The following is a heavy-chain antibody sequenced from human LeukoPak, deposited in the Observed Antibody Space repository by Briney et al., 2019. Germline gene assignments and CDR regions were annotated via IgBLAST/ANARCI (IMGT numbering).Heavy chain of an antibody. CDR2: ISSSGST. Sequence: SETLSLTCTVSGDSISSGDYYWSWIRQPAGKGLEWIGRISSSGSTNYNPSLKSRVTISVDTSKNQFSLKLSSVTAADTAVYYCASNSRRVGATRGGAFDIWGQGTMVTVSS. D-gene: IGHD1-26*01. CDR1: GDSISSGDYY. V-gene: IGHV4-61*02. CDR3: ASNSRRVGATRGGAFDI. J-gene: IGHJ3*02.